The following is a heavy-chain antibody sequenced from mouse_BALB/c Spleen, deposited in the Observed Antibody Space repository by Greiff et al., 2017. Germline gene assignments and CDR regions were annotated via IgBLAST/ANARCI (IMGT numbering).Heavy chain of an antibody. J-gene: IGHJ3*01. CDR2: INPSTGYT. Sequence: VKLQQSGAELAKPGASVKMSCKASGYTFTSYWMHWVKQRPGQGLEWIGYINPSTGYTEYNQKFKDKATLTADKSSSTAYMQLSSLTSEDSAVYYCARGDYGWFAYWGQGTLVTVSA. V-gene: IGHV1-7*01. CDR1: GYTFTSYW. CDR3: ARGDYGWFAY. D-gene: IGHD1-1*01.